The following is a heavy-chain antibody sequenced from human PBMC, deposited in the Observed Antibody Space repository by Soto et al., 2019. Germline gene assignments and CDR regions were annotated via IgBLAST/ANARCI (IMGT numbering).Heavy chain of an antibody. J-gene: IGHJ4*02. V-gene: IGHV1-3*01. Sequence: QVQLVQSGAEVKKPGASVKVSCKASGYTFTSYAMHWVRQAPGQRLEWMGWINAGNGNTKYSQKFQGRVTITRDTSASTAYMELSSLRSEDTAVYYCARDQYCSSTSCDEGYFDYWGQGTLVTVSS. D-gene: IGHD2-2*01. CDR3: ARDQYCSSTSCDEGYFDY. CDR1: GYTFTSYA. CDR2: INAGNGNT.